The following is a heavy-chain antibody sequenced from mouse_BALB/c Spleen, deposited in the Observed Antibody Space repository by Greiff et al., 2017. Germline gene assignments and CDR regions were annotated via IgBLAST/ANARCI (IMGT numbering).Heavy chain of an antibody. D-gene: IGHD1-1*01. CDR1: GFTFSSYG. J-gene: IGHJ4*01. Sequence: EVKVVESGGDLVKPGGSLKLSCAASGFTFSSYGMSWVRQTPDKRLEWVATISSGGSYTYYPDSVKGRFTISRDNAKNTLYLQMSSLKSEDTAMYYCARLYGSSYEAMDYWGQGTSVTVSS. V-gene: IGHV5-6*01. CDR3: ARLYGSSYEAMDY. CDR2: ISSGGSYT.